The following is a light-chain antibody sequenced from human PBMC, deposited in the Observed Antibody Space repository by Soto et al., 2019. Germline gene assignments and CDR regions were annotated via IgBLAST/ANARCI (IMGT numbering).Light chain of an antibody. Sequence: DIQMTQSPSSLSASVGDRVTITCRATQSISSHLNWYQQQPGKAPKLLIYGASNLQNGVPSRFSGSGSGTDFTLTISRLEPEDFAVYYCQQYGSSPPITFGQGTRLEIK. V-gene: IGKV1-39*01. CDR1: QSISSH. CDR3: QQYGSSPPIT. J-gene: IGKJ5*01. CDR2: GAS.